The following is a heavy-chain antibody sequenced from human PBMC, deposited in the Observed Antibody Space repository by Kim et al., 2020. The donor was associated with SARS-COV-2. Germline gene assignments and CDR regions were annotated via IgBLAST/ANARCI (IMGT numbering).Heavy chain of an antibody. CDR2: IYHSGST. Sequence: SETLSLTCAVSGGSISSSNWWSWVRQPPGKGLEWIGEIYHSGSTNYNPSLKSRVTISVDKSKNQFSLKLSSVTAADTAVYYCAILDPNIVVVTAILGYWGQGTLVTVSS. J-gene: IGHJ4*02. CDR1: GGSISSSNW. CDR3: AILDPNIVVVTAILGY. V-gene: IGHV4-4*02. D-gene: IGHD2-21*02.